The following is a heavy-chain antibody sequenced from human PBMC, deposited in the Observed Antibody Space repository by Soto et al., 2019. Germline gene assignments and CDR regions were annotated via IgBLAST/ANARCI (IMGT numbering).Heavy chain of an antibody. V-gene: IGHV4-30-2*01. J-gene: IGHJ4*02. CDR3: ARKRQDYYDSSGYYGFDY. CDR2: IYHSGST. Sequence: QLQLQESGSGLVKPSQTLSLTCAVSGGSISSGGYSWSWIRQPPGKGLEWIGYIYHSGSTYYNPSLKSAVTISVDRSKNQFSLKLSSVTAADTAVYYCARKRQDYYDSSGYYGFDYWGQGTLVTVSS. CDR1: GGSISSGGYS. D-gene: IGHD3-22*01.